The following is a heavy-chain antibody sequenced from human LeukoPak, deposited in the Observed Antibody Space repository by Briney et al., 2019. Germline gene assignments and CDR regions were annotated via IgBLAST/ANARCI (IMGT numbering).Heavy chain of an antibody. J-gene: IGHJ6*02. CDR2: INSDGSST. Sequence: PGGSLRLSCAASGFTFSSYWMHWVRQAPGEGLVWVSRINSDGSSTSYADSVKGRFTISRDNAKNTLYLQMNSLRAEDTAVYYCARGGPYSSSLRHYYYGMDVWGQGTTVTVSS. V-gene: IGHV3-74*01. CDR1: GFTFSSYW. D-gene: IGHD6-13*01. CDR3: ARGGPYSSSLRHYYYGMDV.